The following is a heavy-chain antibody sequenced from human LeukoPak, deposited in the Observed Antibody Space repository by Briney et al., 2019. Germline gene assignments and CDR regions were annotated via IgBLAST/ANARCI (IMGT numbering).Heavy chain of an antibody. Sequence: SETLSLTCTVSGGSISSGNYYWSWIRQPPGKGLEWIGEINHSGSTNYNPSLKSRVTISVDTSKNQFSLKLSSVTAADTAVYYCARLGGIAAHPGDPWGQGTLVTVSS. CDR2: INHSGST. V-gene: IGHV4-39*07. D-gene: IGHD6-13*01. CDR1: GGSISSGNYY. J-gene: IGHJ5*02. CDR3: ARLGGIAAHPGDP.